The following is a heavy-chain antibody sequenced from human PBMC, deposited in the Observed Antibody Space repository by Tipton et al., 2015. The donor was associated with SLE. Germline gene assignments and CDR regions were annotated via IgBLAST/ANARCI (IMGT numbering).Heavy chain of an antibody. CDR2: MNPNSGNT. Sequence: QSGPEVKKPGASVKVSCKASGYTFTSYDINWVRQATGQGLEWMGWMNPNSGNTGYAQKFQGRVTMTRNTSISTAYMELSSLRSEDTAVYYCARSYAGSGWYHDWGQGTLVTVSS. CDR3: ARSYAGSGWYHD. CDR1: GYTFTSYD. D-gene: IGHD6-19*01. J-gene: IGHJ4*02. V-gene: IGHV1-8*01.